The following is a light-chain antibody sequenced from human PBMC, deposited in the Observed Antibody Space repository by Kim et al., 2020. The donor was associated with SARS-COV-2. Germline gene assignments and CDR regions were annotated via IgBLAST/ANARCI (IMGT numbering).Light chain of an antibody. V-gene: IGKV3-15*01. CDR2: DVS. CDR1: QTVTGR. CDR3: QQYHNYYI. J-gene: IGKJ2*01. Sequence: EIVMTQSPVTLSVSPGERATLSYRASQTVTGRLAWYQQKSGQAPRLVMYDVSTRASGIPARFSGSGSGTEFTLTISSLESEDFAVYYCQQYHNYYIFGQGTKLEIK.